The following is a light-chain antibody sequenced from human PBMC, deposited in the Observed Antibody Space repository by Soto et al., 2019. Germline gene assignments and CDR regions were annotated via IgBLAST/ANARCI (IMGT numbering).Light chain of an antibody. J-gene: IGLJ1*01. V-gene: IGLV2-23*02. Sequence: QSALTQPASVSGSPGQSITISCTGTSSDVGSYNLVSWYQQLPGKAPKLMIYEVSKRPSGVSNRLSGSKSGNTASLTISGLQAEDEADYYCCSYAGSSSYVFGTGTKVTLL. CDR2: EVS. CDR3: CSYAGSSSYV. CDR1: SSDVGSYNL.